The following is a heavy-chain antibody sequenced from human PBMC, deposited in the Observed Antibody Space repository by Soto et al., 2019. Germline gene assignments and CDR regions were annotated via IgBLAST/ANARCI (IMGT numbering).Heavy chain of an antibody. J-gene: IGHJ5*02. V-gene: IGHV3-30-3*01. CDR3: VRGGYSSSWERLDP. CDR2: ISHDGVTK. D-gene: IGHD4-4*01. Sequence: VQLVESGGGVFRPGESLRLSCAASGSSFPKYPMHWVRQTPDKGLEWVAVISHDGVTKNSADSVKGRFSISRDNSRNTLYLEMNSLRTEDTAMYYGVRGGYSSSWERLDPWGQGTLVTVSS. CDR1: GSSFPKYP.